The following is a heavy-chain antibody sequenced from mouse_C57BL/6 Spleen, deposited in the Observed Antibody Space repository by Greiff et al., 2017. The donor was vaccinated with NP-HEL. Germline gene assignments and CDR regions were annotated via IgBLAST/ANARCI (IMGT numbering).Heavy chain of an antibody. CDR2: IYPGDGDT. CDR1: GYAFSSYW. J-gene: IGHJ4*01. V-gene: IGHV1-80*01. D-gene: IGHD1-1*01. CDR3: ARFASTVVASYYAMDY. Sequence: QVQLKESGAELVKPGASVKISCKASGYAFSSYWMNWVKQRPGKGLEWIGQIYPGDGDTNYNGKFKGKATLTADKSSSTAYMQLSSLTSEDSAVYFCARFASTVVASYYAMDYWGQGTSVTVSS.